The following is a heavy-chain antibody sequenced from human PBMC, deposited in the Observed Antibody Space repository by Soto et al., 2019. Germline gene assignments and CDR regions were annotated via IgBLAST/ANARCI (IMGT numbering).Heavy chain of an antibody. CDR3: AKERLEEVGTFFEF. CDR2: ISGSGRDT. Sequence: PVGSLRLSCEASGFTFSNYAMSWARQAPGKGLEWVSGISGSGRDTYYADSVKGRLTISRDNAKNTLFPQMNSLRAEDAASYYCAKERLEEVGTFFEFWGHGILVTVSS. D-gene: IGHD6-13*01. J-gene: IGHJ4*01. V-gene: IGHV3-23*01. CDR1: GFTFSNYA.